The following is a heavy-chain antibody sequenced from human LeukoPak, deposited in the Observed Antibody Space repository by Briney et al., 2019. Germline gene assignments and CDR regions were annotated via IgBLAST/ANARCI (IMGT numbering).Heavy chain of an antibody. CDR1: GFTFSSYA. CDR2: ISYDGSNK. D-gene: IGHD3-10*01. J-gene: IGHJ1*01. Sequence: AGGSLRLSCAASGFTFSSYAMHWVRQAPDKGLEWVAVISYDGSNKYYADSVKGRLTISRDNSKNTLYLQMNSLRAEDTAVYYCARDSLPRVFLPGGYFQHWGQGTLVTVSS. CDR3: ARDSLPRVFLPGGYFQH. V-gene: IGHV3-30-3*01.